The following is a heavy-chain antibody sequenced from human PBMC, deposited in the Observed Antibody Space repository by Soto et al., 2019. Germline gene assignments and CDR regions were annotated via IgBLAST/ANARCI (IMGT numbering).Heavy chain of an antibody. D-gene: IGHD2-15*01. J-gene: IGHJ6*02. CDR2: ISYDGSNK. V-gene: IGHV3-30-3*01. CDR3: ARDGACSGGSCYGDAYYYYYGMDV. Sequence: GGSLRLSCAASGFTFSSYAMHWVRQAPGKGLEWVAVISYDGSNKYYADSWKGRFTISRDNSKNTLYLQMNSLRAEDTAVYYCARDGACSGGSCYGDAYYYYYGMDVWGQGTTVTVSS. CDR1: GFTFSSYA.